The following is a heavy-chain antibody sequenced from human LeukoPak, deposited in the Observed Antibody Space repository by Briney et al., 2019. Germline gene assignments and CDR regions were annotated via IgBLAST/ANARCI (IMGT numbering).Heavy chain of an antibody. J-gene: IGHJ4*02. Sequence: GASVKVSCKASGGTFSSYAISWVRQAPGQGLEWMGGIIPILGIANYAQKFQGRVTITADKSTSTAYMELSSLRPEDTALYYCARDRGVSGNYYDYWGQGTLVTVSS. CDR3: ARDRGVSGNYYDY. CDR1: GGTFSSYA. V-gene: IGHV1-69*10. D-gene: IGHD3-10*01. CDR2: IIPILGIA.